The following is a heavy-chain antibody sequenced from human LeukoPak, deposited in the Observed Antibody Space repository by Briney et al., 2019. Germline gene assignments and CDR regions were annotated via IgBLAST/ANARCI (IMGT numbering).Heavy chain of an antibody. Sequence: SETLSLTCTVSGGSISSYYWSWIRQPPGKGLEWIGYIYYSGSTNYNPSLKSRVTISVDTSKNQFSLKLSSVTAADTAVYYCARGGYGDYDEGFDYWGQGTLVTVS. CDR1: GGSISSYY. CDR3: ARGGYGDYDEGFDY. V-gene: IGHV4-59*01. D-gene: IGHD4-17*01. CDR2: IYYSGST. J-gene: IGHJ4*02.